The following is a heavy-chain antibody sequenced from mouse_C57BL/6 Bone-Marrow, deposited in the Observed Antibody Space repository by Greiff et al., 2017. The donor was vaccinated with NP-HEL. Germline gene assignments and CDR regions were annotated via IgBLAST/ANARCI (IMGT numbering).Heavy chain of an antibody. J-gene: IGHJ3*01. CDR2: IRLKSDNYAT. V-gene: IGHV6-3*01. CDR3: TATRGAWFAY. CDR1: GFTFSNYW. Sequence: EVKLEESGGGLVQPGGSMKLSCVASGFTFSNYWMNWVRQSPEKGLEWVAQIRLKSDNYATHYAESVKGRFTISRDDSKSSVYLQMNNLRAEDTGIYYCTATRGAWFAYWGQGTLVTVSA.